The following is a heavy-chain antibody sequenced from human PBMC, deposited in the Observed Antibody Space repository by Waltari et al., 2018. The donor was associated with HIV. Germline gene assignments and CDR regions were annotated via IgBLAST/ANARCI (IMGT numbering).Heavy chain of an antibody. CDR1: GFPFSSYS. Sequence: EVQLVESGGGLVQPGGSLSLSCAASGFPFSSYSMNWVRQAPGKGLEWVSYISSSSSTIYYADSVKGRFTISRDNAKNSLYLQMNSLRAEDTAVYYGARYGYYGMDVWGQGTTVTVSS. V-gene: IGHV3-48*04. D-gene: IGHD3-10*01. J-gene: IGHJ6*02. CDR3: ARYGYYGMDV. CDR2: ISSSSSTI.